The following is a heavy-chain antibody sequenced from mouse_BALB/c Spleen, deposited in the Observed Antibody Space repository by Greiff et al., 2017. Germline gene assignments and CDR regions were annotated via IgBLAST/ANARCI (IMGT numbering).Heavy chain of an antibody. CDR2: IDPYDSET. Sequence: QQSCKASGYTFTSYWMNWVKQRPEQGLEWIGRIDPYDSETHYNQKFKDKAILTVDKSSSTAYMQLSSLTSEDSAVYYCARAQFITTARGYFDVWGAGTTVTVSS. CDR3: ARAQFITTARGYFDV. D-gene: IGHD1-2*01. CDR1: GYTFTSYW. V-gene: IGHV1-74*01. J-gene: IGHJ1*01.